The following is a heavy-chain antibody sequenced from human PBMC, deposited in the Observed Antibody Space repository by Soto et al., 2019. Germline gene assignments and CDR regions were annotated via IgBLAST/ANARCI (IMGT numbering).Heavy chain of an antibody. V-gene: IGHV1-46*01. CDR2: IDPSGGST. CDR1: GFTFTTYY. D-gene: IGHD3-22*01. J-gene: IGHJ4*02. CDR3: ARVPYDTTGYYAF. Sequence: GASVKVSCKPSGFTFTTYYIRWVRQAPGQGLEWMGMIDPSGGSTTYAQKFQGRITMTSDMSTSTVYMELSSLRSEDTAVYYCARVPYDTTGYYAFWGQGTLVTVSS.